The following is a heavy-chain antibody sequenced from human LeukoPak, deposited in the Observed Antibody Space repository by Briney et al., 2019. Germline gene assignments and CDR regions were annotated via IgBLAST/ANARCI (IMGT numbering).Heavy chain of an antibody. CDR2: INPNSGGT. J-gene: IGHJ4*02. Sequence: ASVKVSCKASGYTFTGYYMHWVRQAPGQGLEWMGWINPNSGGTNYAQKFQGRVTMTRDTSISTAYMELSRLRSDDTAVYYCARVSGYCSSISCYTKYTFDYWGQGTLVIVSS. D-gene: IGHD2-2*02. CDR1: GYTFTGYY. CDR3: ARVSGYCSSISCYTKYTFDY. V-gene: IGHV1-2*02.